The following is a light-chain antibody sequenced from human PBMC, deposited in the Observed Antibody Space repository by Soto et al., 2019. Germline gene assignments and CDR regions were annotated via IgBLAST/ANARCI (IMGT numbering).Light chain of an antibody. CDR2: EGS. J-gene: IGLJ1*01. CDR3: CSYALSSSYV. V-gene: IGLV2-23*01. CDR1: SGDVGSYSH. Sequence: QSVLTQPASVSGSPGQSITIACTGTSGDVGSYSHVSWYQQHPGKAPRLIIYEGSKRPSGVSHRFSASRSDKTASLTISGLQAEDEAASYCCSYALSSSYVFGTGTKVTVL.